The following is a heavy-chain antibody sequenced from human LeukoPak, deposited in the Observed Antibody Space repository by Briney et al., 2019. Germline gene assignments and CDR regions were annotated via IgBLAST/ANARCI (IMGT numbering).Heavy chain of an antibody. CDR1: GYTFSSYD. D-gene: IGHD3-22*01. J-gene: IGHJ4*02. Sequence: ASVKVSCKASGYTFSSYDINWVRQATGQGLEWMGWMNPNSGNTGYAQKFQDRVTMTRNTSISTAYMELSSLRSEDTAVYYCARGSFSDYYDGSGYPDYWGQGTLVTVSS. CDR3: ARGSFSDYYDGSGYPDY. CDR2: MNPNSGNT. V-gene: IGHV1-8*01.